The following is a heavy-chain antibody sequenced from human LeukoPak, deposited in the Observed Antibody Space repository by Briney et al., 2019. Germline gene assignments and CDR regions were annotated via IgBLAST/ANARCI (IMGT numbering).Heavy chain of an antibody. V-gene: IGHV4-39*01. D-gene: IGHD1-26*01. J-gene: IGHJ3*02. CDR1: GGSISSGSYY. Sequence: SETLSLTCTVSGGSISSGSYYWGWIRQPPGKGLEWIWSIYYSGSTYYNPSLKSRVTISVDTSKNQFSLKLSSVTAADTAVYYCAEGLVGATLWDAFDIWGQGTMVTVSS. CDR3: AEGLVGATLWDAFDI. CDR2: IYYSGST.